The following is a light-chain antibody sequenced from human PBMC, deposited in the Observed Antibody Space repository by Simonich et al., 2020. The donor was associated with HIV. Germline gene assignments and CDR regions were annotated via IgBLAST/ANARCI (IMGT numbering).Light chain of an antibody. CDR3: QQYNNWLPIT. CDR1: QSVLYNSNNKNN. Sequence: DIVITQSPDSLAVFLGERATINCKSSQSVLYNSNNKNNSTWYQQKQGQPPKLLIYCESTREAGVPDRVSGSGSGTDFTLTISSLQSEDFAVYYCQQYNNWLPITFGQGTRLEIK. CDR2: CES. J-gene: IGKJ5*01. V-gene: IGKV4-1*01.